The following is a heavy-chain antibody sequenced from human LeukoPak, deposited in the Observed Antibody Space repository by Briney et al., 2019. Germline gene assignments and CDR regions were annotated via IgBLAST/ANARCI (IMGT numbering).Heavy chain of an antibody. V-gene: IGHV3-30*02. CDR2: IRYDGNNK. Sequence: GGSLRLSCAASGFTFNTYGMHWVRQAPGKELEWVAFIRYDGNNKYYPDSVKGRFTISRDNAKNSLYLQMNSLRAEDTAVYYCAKAVNLRDYFDYWGQGTLVTVSS. D-gene: IGHD4-17*01. CDR1: GFTFNTYG. J-gene: IGHJ4*02. CDR3: AKAVNLRDYFDY.